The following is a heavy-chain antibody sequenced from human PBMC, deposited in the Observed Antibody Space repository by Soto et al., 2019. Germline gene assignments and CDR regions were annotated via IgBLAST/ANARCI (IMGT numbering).Heavy chain of an antibody. CDR1: GFTFSSYA. D-gene: IGHD2-2*02. J-gene: IGHJ6*02. CDR2: ISGSGGST. Sequence: EVQLLESGGGLVQPGGSLRLSCAASGFTFSSYAMSWVRQAPGTGLEWVSAISGSGGSTYYGDSVKGRFNISRDNSKNALYLQMNILKAEDTAVYYCAKGQYQLLYPLQLYYYYGMDVWGRGTTVTVSS. V-gene: IGHV3-23*01. CDR3: AKGQYQLLYPLQLYYYYGMDV.